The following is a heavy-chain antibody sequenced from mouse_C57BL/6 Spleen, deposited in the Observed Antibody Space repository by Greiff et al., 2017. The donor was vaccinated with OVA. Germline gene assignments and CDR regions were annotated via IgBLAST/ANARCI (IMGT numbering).Heavy chain of an antibody. CDR2: IYPGNSDT. Sequence: EVQLQQSGTVLARPGASVKLSCKTSGYTFTSYWMHWVKQRPGQGLEWIGAIYPGNSDTSYNEKFKGKAKLTAVTSASTAYMELSSLTNEDSAVYYCTGRYCGDSDDWDLDVWGKGTTVTVSS. CDR3: TGRYCGDSDDWDLDV. D-gene: IGHD1-1*02. J-gene: IGHJ1*03. V-gene: IGHV1-5*01. CDR1: GYTFTSYW.